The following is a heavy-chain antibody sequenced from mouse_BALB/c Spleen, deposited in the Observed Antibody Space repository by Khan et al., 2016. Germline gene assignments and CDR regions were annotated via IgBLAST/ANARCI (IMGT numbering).Heavy chain of an antibody. CDR3: ASYYGSSYAMDY. D-gene: IGHD1-1*01. V-gene: IGHV1-7*01. CDR2: INPSTGYT. CDR1: GYTFTSYW. J-gene: IGHJ4*01. Sequence: QVQLQQSGAELAKPGASVKMSCKASGYTFTSYWMHWVKQRPGQGLEWIGYINPSTGYTEYNQKFKDKATLTADKSSSTAYMQLSSLTSEDSAVYDCASYYGSSYAMDYWGQGTSVTVSS.